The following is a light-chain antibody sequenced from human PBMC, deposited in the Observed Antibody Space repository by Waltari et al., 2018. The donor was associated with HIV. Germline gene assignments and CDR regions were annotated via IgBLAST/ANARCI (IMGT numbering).Light chain of an antibody. V-gene: IGLV1-40*01. CDR3: QSYDSSLVI. CDR1: SSHDRAGYD. J-gene: IGLJ2*01. CDR2: GNN. Sequence: QSVLTQPPSVSGAPGQQVTISCTGSSSHDRAGYDLNLYQQLPGTTPKLLIYGNNNRPSGVPDRFSGSKSGTSASLAITGLQADDEADYYCQSYDSSLVIFGGGTKLTVL.